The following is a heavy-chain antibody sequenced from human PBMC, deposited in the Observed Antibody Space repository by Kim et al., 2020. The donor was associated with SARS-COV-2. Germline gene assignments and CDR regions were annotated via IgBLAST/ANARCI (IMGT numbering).Heavy chain of an antibody. J-gene: IGHJ3*02. CDR2: INHSGST. CDR3: AREFRLLWFGEAARRAFDI. D-gene: IGHD3-10*01. V-gene: IGHV4-34*01. Sequence: SETLSLTCAVYGVSFSGYYWSWIRQPPGKGLEWIGEINHSGSTNYNPSLKSRVTISVDTSKNQFSLKLSSVTAADTAVYYCAREFRLLWFGEAARRAFDIWGQGTMVTVSS. CDR1: GVSFSGYY.